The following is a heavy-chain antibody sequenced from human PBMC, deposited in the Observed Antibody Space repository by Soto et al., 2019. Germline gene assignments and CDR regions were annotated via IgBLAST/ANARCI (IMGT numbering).Heavy chain of an antibody. V-gene: IGHV3-33*01. D-gene: IGHD3-10*01. CDR1: GFTFSNHA. CDR2: IWYDGTNE. J-gene: IGHJ3*02. Sequence: QLQLVESGGGVVQPGGFLRLSCAASGFTFSNHAMHWVRQSPVKGLEWVAVIWYDGTNEHYADSVKGRLTISRDNSKNTLHQQMSTLRVDDSAVYYCARGGDFLLMQYASKGTAFDMWGQGTMVTVSS. CDR3: ARGGDFLLMQYASKGTAFDM.